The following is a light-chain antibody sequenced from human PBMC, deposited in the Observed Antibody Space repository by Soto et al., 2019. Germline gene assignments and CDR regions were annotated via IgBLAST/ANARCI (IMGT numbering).Light chain of an antibody. CDR1: SSNIGRNT. CDR2: RNN. J-gene: IGLJ2*01. CDR3: AVWDDNLRAVV. V-gene: IGLV1-44*01. Sequence: QSGLTQPPSASGTPGQRITISCSGSSSNIGRNTINWYQYLPGTAPKVLIYRNNHRASGVPDRFSGSQSGSSASLVIDGLQSEDEAEYYCAVWDDNLRAVVFGGGTKVTVL.